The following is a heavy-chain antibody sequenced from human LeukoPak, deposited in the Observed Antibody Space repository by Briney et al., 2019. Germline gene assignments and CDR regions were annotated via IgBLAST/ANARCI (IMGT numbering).Heavy chain of an antibody. D-gene: IGHD2-15*01. CDR1: GGSISSYY. CDR2: IYYSGST. J-gene: IGHJ6*03. V-gene: IGHV4-59*01. CDR3: ARGQPFGCSGGSCSPYYYYMDV. Sequence: SETLSLTCTVSGGSISSYYWSWLRQPPGKGLEWIGYIYYSGSTNYNPSLKSRVTISVDTSKNQFSLKLSSVTAADTAVYYCARGQPFGCSGGSCSPYYYYMDVWGKGTTVTVSS.